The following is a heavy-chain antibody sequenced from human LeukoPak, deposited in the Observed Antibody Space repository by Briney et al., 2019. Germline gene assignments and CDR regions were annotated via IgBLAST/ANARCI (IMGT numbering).Heavy chain of an antibody. Sequence: GASVKVSCEASGYTFTGYYMHWVRQAPGQGLEWMGWINPNSGGTNYAQKFQGRVTMTRDTSISTAYMELSRLRSDDTAVYYCARASLVISSVAARPRFLLYWRQGTLVTVSS. CDR1: GYTFTGYY. CDR2: INPNSGGT. J-gene: IGHJ4*02. CDR3: ARASLVISSVAARPRFLLY. D-gene: IGHD6-6*01. V-gene: IGHV1-2*02.